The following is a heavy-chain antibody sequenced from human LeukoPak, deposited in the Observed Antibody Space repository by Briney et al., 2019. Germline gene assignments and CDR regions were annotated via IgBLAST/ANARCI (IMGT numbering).Heavy chain of an antibody. CDR2: INQDESET. D-gene: IGHD3-3*01. CDR3: ARITIFGVVPLYGMDV. Sequence: GGSLRLSCAVSGFTFSSYWMSWVRQAPGKGLEWVANINQDESETYYVDSVKGRFTISRDSAKNSLYLQMNSLRAEDTAVYYCARITIFGVVPLYGMDVWGQGTTVTVSS. J-gene: IGHJ6*02. CDR1: GFTFSSYW. V-gene: IGHV3-7*02.